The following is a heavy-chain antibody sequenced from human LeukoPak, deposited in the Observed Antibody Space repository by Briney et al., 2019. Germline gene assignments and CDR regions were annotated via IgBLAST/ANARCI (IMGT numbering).Heavy chain of an antibody. V-gene: IGHV4-30-4*08. CDR2: IYYSGSP. CDR3: ASAAYYYDSSGYYPDAFDI. CDR1: GGSISSGDYY. Sequence: SQTLSLTCTVSGGSISSGDYYWSWIRQPPGTVLAWFGYIYYSGSPSYNPSLESRVTVSVDTSMNQFSPKLISVTAADTAVYYCASAAYYYDSSGYYPDAFDIWGQGTMVTVSS. J-gene: IGHJ3*02. D-gene: IGHD3-22*01.